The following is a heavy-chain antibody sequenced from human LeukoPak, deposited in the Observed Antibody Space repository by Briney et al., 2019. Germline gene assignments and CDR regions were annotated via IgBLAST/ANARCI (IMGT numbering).Heavy chain of an antibody. V-gene: IGHV3-23*01. CDR2: ISGSGGST. CDR3: AKRGYGAVYYFDY. J-gene: IGHJ4*02. D-gene: IGHD4/OR15-4a*01. CDR1: VFIFSSYA. Sequence: GGSLRLSCAASVFIFSSYAMSWVRQAPGKGLEWVSGISGSGGSTYYADSVKGRITISRDNSKNTLYLQMNSLRAEDTAVYYCAKRGYGAVYYFDYWGQGTLVTVSS.